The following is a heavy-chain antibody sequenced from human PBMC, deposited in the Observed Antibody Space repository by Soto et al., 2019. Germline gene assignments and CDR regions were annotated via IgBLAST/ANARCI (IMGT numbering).Heavy chain of an antibody. Sequence: PGGSLRLSCAASGFTFSSYGMHWVRQAPGKGLEWVAVIWYDGSNKYYADSVKGRFTISRDNSKNTLYLQMNRLRAEDTAVYYCARAPAAETGTTYYYYGMDVWGHGATVTVSS. D-gene: IGHD1-7*01. CDR2: IWYDGSNK. CDR3: ARAPAAETGTTYYYYGMDV. V-gene: IGHV3-33*01. J-gene: IGHJ6*02. CDR1: GFTFSSYG.